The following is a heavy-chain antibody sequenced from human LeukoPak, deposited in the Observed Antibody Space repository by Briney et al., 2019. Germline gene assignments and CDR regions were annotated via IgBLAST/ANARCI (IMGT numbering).Heavy chain of an antibody. Sequence: ASVKVSCKASGYTFTGYYMHWVRQAPGQGLEWMGRINPNSGGTNYAQNFQGGVTMTRDTSISTAYMELSRLRSDDTAVYYCARDSAAEDFDYWGQGTLLTVSS. D-gene: IGHD3-10*01. V-gene: IGHV1-2*06. CDR1: GYTFTGYY. CDR3: ARDSAAEDFDY. CDR2: INPNSGGT. J-gene: IGHJ4*02.